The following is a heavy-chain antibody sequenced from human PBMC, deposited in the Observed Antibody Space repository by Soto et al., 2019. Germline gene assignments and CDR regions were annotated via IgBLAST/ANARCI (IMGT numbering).Heavy chain of an antibody. CDR2: IWYDGSNK. V-gene: IGHV3-33*01. D-gene: IGHD2-2*01. J-gene: IGHJ6*02. CDR3: ARDRAGYCISTSCYGRGGYYYGMDV. Sequence: PGESLNIPCPAAVFNLSSYGMHWVGQAPGKGLKGVAVIWYDGSNKYYADLVKGLFTISRDNSKNTLYLQMNSLRAEDTAVYYFARDRAGYCISTSCYGRGGYYYGMDVWGQATTVTVPS. CDR1: VFNLSSYG.